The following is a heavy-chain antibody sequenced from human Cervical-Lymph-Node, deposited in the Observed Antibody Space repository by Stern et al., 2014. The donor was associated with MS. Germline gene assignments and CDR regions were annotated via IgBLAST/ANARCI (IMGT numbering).Heavy chain of an antibody. V-gene: IGHV1-69*06. Sequence: QVQLVQSGADVKKPWSSVRVSCKDSGDISWLRQAPGQGLEYMGGIIRPVGTAHYTQRCQGRLTITADKSTNTTYMELSSLRSDDTAIYYCATGAGDNWFDPWGQGTLVSVSS. J-gene: IGHJ5*02. CDR2: IIRPVGTA. D-gene: IGHD3-10*01. CDR3: ATGAGDNWFDP. CDR1: GD.